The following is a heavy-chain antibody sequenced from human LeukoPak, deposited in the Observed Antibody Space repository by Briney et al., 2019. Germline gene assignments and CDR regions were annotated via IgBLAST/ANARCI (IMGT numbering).Heavy chain of an antibody. CDR3: ARGLAGAMKY. V-gene: IGHV4-34*01. CDR2: INHSGST. D-gene: IGHD3-16*01. J-gene: IGHJ4*02. Sequence: PSETLSLTCAVYGGSFIGYYWSWIRHPPGKGLEWIGEINHSGSTNYNPSLKSRVTISVDTSKNQFSLKLSSVTAADTAVYYCARGLAGAMKYWGQGTLVTVSS. CDR1: GGSFIGYY.